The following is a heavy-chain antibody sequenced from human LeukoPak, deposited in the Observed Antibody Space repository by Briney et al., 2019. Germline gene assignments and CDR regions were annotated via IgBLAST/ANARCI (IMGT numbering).Heavy chain of an antibody. J-gene: IGHJ4*02. CDR2: ITSSSNTV. D-gene: IGHD6-19*01. V-gene: IGHV3-48*01. CDR3: ARLLSGWYLADY. CDR1: GFTFSNYN. Sequence: PGGSLRLSCAASGFTFSNYNMFWARQAPGKGLEWVSYITSSSNTVHYADSVKGRFTLSRDNAKSSLYLQMSSLRAEDTAIYYCARLLSGWYLADYWGQGTLVTVSS.